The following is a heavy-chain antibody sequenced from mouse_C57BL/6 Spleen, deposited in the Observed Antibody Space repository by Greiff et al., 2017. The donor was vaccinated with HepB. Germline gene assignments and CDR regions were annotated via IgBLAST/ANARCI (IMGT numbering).Heavy chain of an antibody. J-gene: IGHJ3*01. Sequence: VQLQQSGAELARPGASVKLSCKASGYTFTSYGISWVKQRTGQGLEWIGEIYPRSGNTYYNEKFKGKATLTADKSSSTAYMELRSLTSEDSAVYFCARDTTVVATDAYWGQGTLVTVSA. CDR3: ARDTTVVATDAY. CDR1: GYTFTSYG. V-gene: IGHV1-81*01. CDR2: IYPRSGNT. D-gene: IGHD1-1*01.